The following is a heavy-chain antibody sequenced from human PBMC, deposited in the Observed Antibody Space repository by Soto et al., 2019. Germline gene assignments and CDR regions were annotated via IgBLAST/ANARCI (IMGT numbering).Heavy chain of an antibody. D-gene: IGHD5-18*01. Sequence: QVQLQESGPGLVKPSQTLSLTCTVSGGSISSGGYYWSWIRQHPGKGLEWIGYIYYSGSTYYNPSLKSRVTISVDTSKNQFSLKLSSVTAADTAVYYCARLLVDTAMVIEYYYYGMDVWGQGTTVTVSS. CDR2: IYYSGST. J-gene: IGHJ6*02. CDR3: ARLLVDTAMVIEYYYYGMDV. V-gene: IGHV4-31*03. CDR1: GGSISSGGYY.